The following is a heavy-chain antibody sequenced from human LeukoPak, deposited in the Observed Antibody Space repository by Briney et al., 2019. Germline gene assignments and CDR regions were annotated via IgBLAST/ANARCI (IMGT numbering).Heavy chain of an antibody. Sequence: PGGSLRLSRAASGFTFSSYSMNWVRQAPGKGLEWVSSITSSSSSIYSADSVKGRLTISRDNAKNSLYLEMNSLRDEDTAVYYCARDLAWGAYWGQGTLVTVSS. CDR2: ITSSSSSI. CDR3: ARDLAWGAY. CDR1: GFTFSSYS. J-gene: IGHJ4*02. D-gene: IGHD4/OR15-4a*01. V-gene: IGHV3-21*01.